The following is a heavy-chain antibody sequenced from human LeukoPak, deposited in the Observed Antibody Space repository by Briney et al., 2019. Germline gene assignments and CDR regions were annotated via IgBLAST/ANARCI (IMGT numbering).Heavy chain of an antibody. J-gene: IGHJ3*01. V-gene: IGHV3-72*01. D-gene: IGHD1-26*01. CDR2: SRNKANSYTT. Sequence: GGSLRPSCAASGFTLSDHYMGWARQAPGKGLEWVGRSRNKANSYTTEFAASVKGRFTISRDDSKNSMSLQMNSLKTEDTAVYYCAKDDLSGSGTWYVFDVWGQGTMVIVSS. CDR1: GFTLSDHY. CDR3: AKDDLSGSGTWYVFDV.